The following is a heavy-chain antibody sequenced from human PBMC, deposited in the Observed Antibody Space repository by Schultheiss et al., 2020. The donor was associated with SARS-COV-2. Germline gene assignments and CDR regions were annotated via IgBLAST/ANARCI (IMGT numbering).Heavy chain of an antibody. D-gene: IGHD2-2*02. CDR3: AKDINCSSTGCDTSYYYYYYGMDV. CDR2: ISSSSSYI. J-gene: IGHJ6*02. V-gene: IGHV3-21*04. CDR1: GGSISSSN. Sequence: GGSLRLSCAVSGGSISSSNWWSWVRPSPGKGLEWVSSISSSSSYIYYADSVKGRFTISRDNAKKSLHLQMNSLRAEDTALYYCAKDINCSSTGCDTSYYYYYYGMDVWGQGTTVTVSS.